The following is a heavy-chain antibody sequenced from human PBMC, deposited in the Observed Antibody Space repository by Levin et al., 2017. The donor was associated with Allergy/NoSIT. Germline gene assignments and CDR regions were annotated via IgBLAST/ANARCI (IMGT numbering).Heavy chain of an antibody. CDR2: IDPSDSYT. CDR3: ARFHGYSYWYMDV. V-gene: IGHV5-10-1*01. J-gene: IGHJ6*03. Sequence: GGSLRLSCKGSGYSFTSYWISWVRQMPGKGLEWMGRIDPSDSYTNYSPSFQGHVTISADKSISTAYLQWSSLKASDTAMYYCARFHGYSYWYMDVWGKGTTVTVSS. CDR1: GYSFTSYW.